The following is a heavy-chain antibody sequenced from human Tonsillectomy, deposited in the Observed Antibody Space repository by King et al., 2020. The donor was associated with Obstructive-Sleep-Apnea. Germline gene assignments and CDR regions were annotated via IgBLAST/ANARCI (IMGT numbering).Heavy chain of an antibody. CDR2: VSWHSGII. D-gene: IGHD3-10*01. CDR3: AKDHYYGSGSYFPADY. J-gene: IGHJ4*02. V-gene: IGHV3-9*01. CDR1: GFTFDDYA. Sequence: VQLVESGGGLVQPGRSLRLSCAASGFTFDDYAMHWVRHAPGKGLEWVAGVSWHSGIIGYADSVKGRFTISRDNAKDSLYLQMNSLRAEDTALYYCAKDHYYGSGSYFPADYWGQGTLVTVSS.